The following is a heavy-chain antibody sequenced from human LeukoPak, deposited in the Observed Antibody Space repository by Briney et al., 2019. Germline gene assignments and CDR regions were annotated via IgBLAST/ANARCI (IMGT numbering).Heavy chain of an antibody. CDR2: IYYSGST. V-gene: IGHV4-59*08. CDR3: ARSSYYYDSTRDYYYYYGMDV. Sequence: PSETLSLTCTVSGDSIRSYYWSWIRQPPGKGLQWIGYIYYSGSTNYNPSLKSRVTISVDTSKNQFSLKLSSVTAADTAVYYCARSSYYYDSTRDYYYYYGMDVWGQGTTVTVSS. J-gene: IGHJ6*02. CDR1: GDSIRSYY. D-gene: IGHD3-22*01.